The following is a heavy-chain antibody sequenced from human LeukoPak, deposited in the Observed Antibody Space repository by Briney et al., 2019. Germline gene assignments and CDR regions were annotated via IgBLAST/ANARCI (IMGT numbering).Heavy chain of an antibody. CDR2: IIPIFGTA. J-gene: IGHJ6*02. V-gene: IGHV1-69*05. D-gene: IGHD2-2*01. CDR1: GGTFSSYA. CDR3: ARDVVDFAGTVFYYYYGMDV. Sequence: GASVKVSCKASGGTFSSYAISWVRQAPGQGLEWMGGIIPIFGTANYAQKLQGRVTMTTDTSTSTAYMELRSLRSDDTAVYYCARDVVDFAGTVFYYYYGMDVWGQGTTVTVSS.